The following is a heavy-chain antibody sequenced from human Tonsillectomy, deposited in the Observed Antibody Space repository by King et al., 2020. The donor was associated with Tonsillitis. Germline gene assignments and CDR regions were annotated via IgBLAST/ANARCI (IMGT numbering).Heavy chain of an antibody. CDR2: IYYNSGST. CDR1: GVSISNYY. V-gene: IGHV4-59*01. D-gene: IGHD1-26*01. J-gene: IGHJ3*02. CDR3: ARDQYGSYPYDAFDI. Sequence: VQLQESGPGLVKPSETLSLTCTVSGVSISNYYWSWVRQPPGKGLEWIGFIYYNSGSTNYNPSLKSRVTISVDTSKNQFSLRLTSVTAADTSVYYCARDQYGSYPYDAFDIWGQGTMVTVSS.